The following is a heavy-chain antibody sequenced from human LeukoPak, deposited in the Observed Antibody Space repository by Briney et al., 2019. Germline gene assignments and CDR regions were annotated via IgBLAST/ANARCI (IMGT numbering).Heavy chain of an antibody. V-gene: IGHV3-7*01. Sequence: WGSLRPSCAASGFTFSSYWMSWVRQAPGKGLEWVANIKQDGSEKYYVDSVKGQFTISRDNAKNSLYLQMNSLRAEDTAVYYCARDYPLDWLYDNWGQGALVTVS. CDR3: ARDYPLDWLYDN. D-gene: IGHD3/OR15-3a*01. J-gene: IGHJ4*02. CDR1: GFTFSSYW. CDR2: IKQDGSEK.